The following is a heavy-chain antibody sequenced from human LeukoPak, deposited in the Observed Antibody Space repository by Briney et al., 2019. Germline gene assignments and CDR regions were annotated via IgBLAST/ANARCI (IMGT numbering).Heavy chain of an antibody. CDR1: GGSISSYY. CDR2: IYYSGST. D-gene: IGHD5-12*01. CDR3: ARHSSYSGYGFFDY. Sequence: PSETLSLTCTVSGGSISSYYWSWIRQPPGKGLEWIGYIYYSGSTNYNPSLKSRVTISVDPSKNQFSLKLSSVTAADTAVYYCARHSSYSGYGFFDYWGEGTLVTVSS. V-gene: IGHV4-59*08. J-gene: IGHJ4*02.